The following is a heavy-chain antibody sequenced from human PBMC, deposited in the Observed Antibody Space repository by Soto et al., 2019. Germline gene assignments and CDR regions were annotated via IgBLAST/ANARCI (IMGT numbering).Heavy chain of an antibody. D-gene: IGHD2-15*01. CDR1: GGTFSSYA. CDR2: IIPIFGTA. CDR3: AREGAGEVVVAAKTLDY. Sequence: QVQLVQSGAEVKKPGSSVKVSCKASGGTFSSYAISWVRQAPGQGLEWMGGIIPIFGTANYAQKFQGRVTITADESTSTAYMELSSLRSEDTAAYYCAREGAGEVVVAAKTLDYWGQGTLVTVSS. J-gene: IGHJ4*02. V-gene: IGHV1-69*01.